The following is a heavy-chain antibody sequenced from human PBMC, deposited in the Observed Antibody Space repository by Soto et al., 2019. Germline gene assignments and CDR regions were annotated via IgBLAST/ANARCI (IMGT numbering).Heavy chain of an antibody. CDR3: AREGYPFDY. CDR1: GFTFSDYW. CDR2: IKADGSEK. V-gene: IGHV3-7*01. D-gene: IGHD5-12*01. J-gene: IGHJ4*02. Sequence: HPGGSLRLSCAASGFTFSDYWMNWLRQAPGKGLEWMANIKADGSEKYYVDSVRGRFTISRDNAKNSLYLQMNSLRDEDTAVYYCAREGYPFDYWGQGTLVTVSS.